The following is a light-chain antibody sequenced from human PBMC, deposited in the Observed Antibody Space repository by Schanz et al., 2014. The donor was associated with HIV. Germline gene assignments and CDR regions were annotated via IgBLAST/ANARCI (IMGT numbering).Light chain of an antibody. CDR2: GAS. V-gene: IGKV3-20*01. CDR1: QSVNNY. J-gene: IGKJ1*01. Sequence: EIVLTQSPATLSVSPGERATLSCRAGQSVNNYLAWYQQKPGQTPRLLIYGASSRATGIPDRFSGSGSGTDFTLTISRVEPEDYAVYYCQQYGSSPWTFGQGTRVDVK. CDR3: QQYGSSPWT.